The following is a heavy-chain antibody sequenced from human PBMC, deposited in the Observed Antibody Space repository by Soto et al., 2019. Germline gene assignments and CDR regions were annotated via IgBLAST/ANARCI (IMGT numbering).Heavy chain of an antibody. V-gene: IGHV6-1*01. J-gene: IGHJ6*02. Sequence: SPTLSLTCAISGDSVSSNSAAWNWIRQSPSRGLEWLGRTYYRSKWYNDYAVSVKSRITINPDTSKNQFSLQLNSVTPEDTAVYYCARVRDTAMSESRGMDVWGQGTTVTVSS. D-gene: IGHD5-18*01. CDR2: TYYRSKWYN. CDR3: ARVRDTAMSESRGMDV. CDR1: GDSVSSNSAA.